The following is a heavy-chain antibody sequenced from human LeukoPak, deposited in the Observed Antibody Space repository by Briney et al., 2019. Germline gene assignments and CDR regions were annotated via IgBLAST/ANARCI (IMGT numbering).Heavy chain of an antibody. J-gene: IGHJ6*02. V-gene: IGHV1-8*01. Sequence: GASVKVSCKASGYTFTSYDINWVRQATGQGLEWMGWMNPNSGNTGYAQKFQGRVTMTRNTSISTAYMELSSLRSEGTAVHYCARVSVFFSSWRIYYYHGMDVWGQGTTVTVSS. CDR1: GYTFTSYD. CDR2: MNPNSGNT. CDR3: ARVSVFFSSWRIYYYHGMDV. D-gene: IGHD6-13*01.